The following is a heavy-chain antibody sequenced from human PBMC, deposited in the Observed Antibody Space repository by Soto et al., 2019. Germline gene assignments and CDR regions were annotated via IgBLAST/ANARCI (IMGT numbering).Heavy chain of an antibody. Sequence: SETLSLTCTVSGGSISSSDYYWSWIRQSPGKGLEWIGYIYYTGKTYSNPSLKSRITMSIDTSKKEFSLKLSSVTAADTAVYYCARAEVLLWFGELLSPSGFDPWGQGILVTVSS. CDR1: GGSISSSDYY. V-gene: IGHV4-30-4*01. J-gene: IGHJ5*02. D-gene: IGHD3-10*01. CDR2: IYYTGKT. CDR3: ARAEVLLWFGELLSPSGFDP.